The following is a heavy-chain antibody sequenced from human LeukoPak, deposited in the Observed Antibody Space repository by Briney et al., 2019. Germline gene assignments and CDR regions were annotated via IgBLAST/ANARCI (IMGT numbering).Heavy chain of an antibody. Sequence: SETLSLTCTVSGGSISSYYWSWIRQPPGKGLEWIGYIYYSGSTNYNPSLKSRVTISVDTPKNQFSLKLSSVTAADTAVYYCARVPGKENAFDIWGQGTMVTVSS. D-gene: IGHD3-10*01. V-gene: IGHV4-59*01. CDR2: IYYSGST. J-gene: IGHJ3*02. CDR1: GGSISSYY. CDR3: ARVPGKENAFDI.